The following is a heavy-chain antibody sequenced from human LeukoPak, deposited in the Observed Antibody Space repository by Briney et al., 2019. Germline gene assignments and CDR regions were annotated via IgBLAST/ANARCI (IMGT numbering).Heavy chain of an antibody. CDR2: IIPIFGTA. J-gene: IGHJ1*01. CDR1: GGTFSSYA. CDR3: AREGYCAGTTTCPFQY. V-gene: IGHV1-69*01. D-gene: IGHD2-8*02. Sequence: SVKVSCKASGGTFSSYAISWVRQAPGQGLEWMGGIIPIFGTANYAQKFQGRVTITADESTSTAYMELSSLRSEDTAVYYCAREGYCAGTTTCPFQYWGQGTLVTASS.